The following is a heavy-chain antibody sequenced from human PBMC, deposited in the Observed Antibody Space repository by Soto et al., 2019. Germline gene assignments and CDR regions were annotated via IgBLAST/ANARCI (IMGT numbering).Heavy chain of an antibody. CDR3: ATVGYDILTGYSPPEGYYYYGMDV. J-gene: IGHJ6*02. Sequence: ASVKVSCKVSGYTLTELSMHWVRQAPGKGLEWMGGFDPEDGETIYAQKFQGRVTMTEDTSTDTAYMELSSLRSEDTAVYYCATVGYDILTGYSPPEGYYYYGMDVWGQGTTVTVSS. CDR2: FDPEDGET. D-gene: IGHD3-9*01. V-gene: IGHV1-24*01. CDR1: GYTLTELS.